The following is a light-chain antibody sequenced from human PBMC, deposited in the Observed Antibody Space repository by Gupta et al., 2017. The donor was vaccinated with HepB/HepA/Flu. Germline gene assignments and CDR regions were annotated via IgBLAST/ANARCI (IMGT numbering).Light chain of an antibody. CDR2: HAS. CDR1: ESVNNY. CDR3: HHREKWV. Sequence: VLTQSAATLSLSPGEKATLSCRASESVNNYVAWYQQKHGQAPRLLVYHASIRATGIPARFSGSGSGADFSLTISRLEPEDSAVYYCHHREKWVFGQGTRLEIK. V-gene: IGKV3-11*01. J-gene: IGKJ5*01.